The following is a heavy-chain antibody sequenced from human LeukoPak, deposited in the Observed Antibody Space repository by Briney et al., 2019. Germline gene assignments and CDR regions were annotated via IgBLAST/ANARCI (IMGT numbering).Heavy chain of an antibody. Sequence: PGRSLRLSCAASVFTFQIHTINWVRQAPAKGLEWVSSISSNCYYIYYTDALKRRFPISRDNDKNSLHLQKHSLSARHTAVYYFAREGATYSSNLDYFDYWGQGTLVTVSS. V-gene: IGHV3-21*01. CDR1: VFTFQIHT. J-gene: IGHJ4*02. CDR3: AREGATYSSNLDYFDY. D-gene: IGHD6-13*01. CDR2: ISSNCYYI.